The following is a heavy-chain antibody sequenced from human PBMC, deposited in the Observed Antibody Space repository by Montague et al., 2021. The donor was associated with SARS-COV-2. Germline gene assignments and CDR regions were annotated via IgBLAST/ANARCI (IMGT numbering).Heavy chain of an antibody. Sequence: TLSLTCTVSGGSISSGSYYWSWIRQPAGEGQEWIGRISISGSTNYNPSHKSRDTISVNTSKNQFSLKLGSVTAEDTAVYYWARDIAVAGLFDYWGQGTLVTVSS. CDR1: GGSISSGSYY. J-gene: IGHJ4*02. CDR3: ARDIAVAGLFDY. D-gene: IGHD6-19*01. V-gene: IGHV4-61*02. CDR2: ISISGST.